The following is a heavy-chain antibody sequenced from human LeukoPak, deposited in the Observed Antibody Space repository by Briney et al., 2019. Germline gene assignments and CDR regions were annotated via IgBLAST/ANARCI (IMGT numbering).Heavy chain of an antibody. J-gene: IGHJ6*02. CDR3: ARLYCGGDCYSGYYYYYGMDV. Sequence: GASVKVSCKASGYTFTSYYMHWVRQAPGQGLEWMGIINPSGGSTSYAQKFQGRVTMTRDTSTSTVYMELSSLRSKDTAVYYCARLYCGGDCYSGYYYYYGMDVWGQGTTVTVSS. CDR1: GYTFTSYY. D-gene: IGHD2-21*02. V-gene: IGHV1-46*01. CDR2: INPSGGST.